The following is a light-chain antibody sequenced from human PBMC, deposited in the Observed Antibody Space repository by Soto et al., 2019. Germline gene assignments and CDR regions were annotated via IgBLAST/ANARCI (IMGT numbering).Light chain of an antibody. Sequence: DIQMTQSPSTLSASVGDRVTITCRASQSLNSLLAWYQQKPGRAPKLLIYDASTLESGVPSRFSGSGSGTEFTLTISSLQTDDVATYYCQQYNSYSSWTFGQGTKVDIK. V-gene: IGKV1-5*01. CDR1: QSLNSL. J-gene: IGKJ1*01. CDR3: QQYNSYSSWT. CDR2: DAS.